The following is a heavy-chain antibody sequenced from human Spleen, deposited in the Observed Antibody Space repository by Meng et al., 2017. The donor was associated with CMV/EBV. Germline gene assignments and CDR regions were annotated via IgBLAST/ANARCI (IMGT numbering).Heavy chain of an antibody. J-gene: IGHJ2*01. CDR3: ARRDNWYFDL. V-gene: IGHV1-69*05. Sequence: VSCKASGGTVSSYGISWVRQAPGQGLEWMGGIIPIFRTPNYAQKFQGRVTITTDESTSTAYMELSSLRSEDTAVYYCARRDNWYFDLWGRGSLVTVSS. CDR1: GGTVSSYG. CDR2: IIPIFRTP.